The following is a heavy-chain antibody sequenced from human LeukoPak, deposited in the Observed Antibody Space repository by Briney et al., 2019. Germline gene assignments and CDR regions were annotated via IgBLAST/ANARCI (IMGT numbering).Heavy chain of an antibody. CDR2: ITSSSSYK. Sequence: GGSLRLSCAAPGFTFSNYNMNWVRQAPGKGLEWISSITSSSSYKFYADSVKGRFTISRDNAKNSLYLQMNSLRAEDTAVYYCARDPYSGAYYEGYYYYYMDVWGKGATVTISS. CDR3: ARDPYSGAYYEGYYYYYMDV. J-gene: IGHJ6*03. D-gene: IGHD1-26*01. CDR1: GFTFSNYN. V-gene: IGHV3-21*01.